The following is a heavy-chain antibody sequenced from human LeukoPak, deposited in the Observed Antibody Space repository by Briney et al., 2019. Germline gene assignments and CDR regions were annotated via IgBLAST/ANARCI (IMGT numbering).Heavy chain of an antibody. J-gene: IGHJ4*02. V-gene: IGHV3-23*01. D-gene: IGHD6-19*01. CDR1: GFTFSSYA. CDR3: ARAVAGLNYFDY. CDR2: ISGSGGST. Sequence: GGSLRLSCAASGFTFSSYAMSWVRQAPGKGLEWVSAISGSGGSTYYADSVKGRFTISRDNSKNTLYLQMNSLRAEDTAVYYCARAVAGLNYFDYWGQGTLVTVSS.